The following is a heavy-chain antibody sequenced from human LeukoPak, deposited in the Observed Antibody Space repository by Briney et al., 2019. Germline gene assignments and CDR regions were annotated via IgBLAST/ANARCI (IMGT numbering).Heavy chain of an antibody. V-gene: IGHV3-15*01. Sequence: PGGSLRLSCAASGFTFSNAWMSWVRQAPGKGLEWVGRIKSKTDGGTTDYAAPVKGRFTISRDNSKNTLYLQMNSLKTEDTAVYYCTTDNWNSSFDPWGQGTLVTVSS. CDR3: TTDNWNSSFDP. D-gene: IGHD1-7*01. CDR2: IKSKTDGGTT. CDR1: GFTFSNAW. J-gene: IGHJ5*02.